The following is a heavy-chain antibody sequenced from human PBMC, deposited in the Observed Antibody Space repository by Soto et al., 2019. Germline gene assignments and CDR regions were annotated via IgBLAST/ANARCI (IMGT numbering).Heavy chain of an antibody. CDR2: ISGSGGST. CDR3: AKMSHKLTPGTRFDY. V-gene: IGHV3-23*01. J-gene: IGHJ4*02. CDR1: GFTFSSYA. Sequence: GGSLRLSCAASGFTFSSYAMSWVRQAPGKGLEWVSAISGSGGSTYYADSVKGRFTISRDNSKNRLYLQMNSLRAEDTAVYYCAKMSHKLTPGTRFDYWGQGTLVTVSS. D-gene: IGHD1-7*01.